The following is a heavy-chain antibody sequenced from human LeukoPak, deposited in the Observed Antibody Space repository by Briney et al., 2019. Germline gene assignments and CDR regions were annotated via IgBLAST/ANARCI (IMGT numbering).Heavy chain of an antibody. D-gene: IGHD3-22*01. Sequence: SVKVSRKASGGTFSSYAISWVRQAPGQGLEWMGRIIPILGIANYAQKFQGRVTITADKSTSTAYMELSSLRSEDTAVYYCARVGSAGYYDSSGYYPFNYWGQGTLVTVSS. CDR1: GGTFSSYA. J-gene: IGHJ4*02. CDR3: ARVGSAGYYDSSGYYPFNY. CDR2: IIPILGIA. V-gene: IGHV1-69*04.